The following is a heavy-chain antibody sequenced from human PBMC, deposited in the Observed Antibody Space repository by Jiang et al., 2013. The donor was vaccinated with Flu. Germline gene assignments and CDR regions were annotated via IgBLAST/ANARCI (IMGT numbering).Heavy chain of an antibody. V-gene: IGHV5-51*01. CDR1: GYSFTSYW. CDR3: ARDSGSYNYYYYGMDV. Sequence: SLKISCKGSGYSFTSYWIGWVRQMPGKGLEWMGIIYPGDSDTRYSPSFQGQVTISADKSISTAYLQWSSLKASDTAMYYCARDSGSYNYYYYGMDVWGQGTTVTVSS. CDR2: IYPGDSDT. D-gene: IGHD1-26*01. J-gene: IGHJ6*02.